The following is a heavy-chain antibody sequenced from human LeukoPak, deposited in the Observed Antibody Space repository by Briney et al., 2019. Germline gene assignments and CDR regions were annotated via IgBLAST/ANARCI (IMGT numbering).Heavy chain of an antibody. D-gene: IGHD7-27*01. CDR2: MSASSGNT. CDR1: GYTFTNYD. CDR3: ARTPPNWGADY. Sequence: ASVKVSCKASGYTFTNYDINWVRQATGQGLEWLGWMSASSGNTGYAQKFQGRVAMTMDTSIRTAYMELSSLRSEDTAVYYCARTPPNWGADYWGQGTLVTVSS. V-gene: IGHV1-8*01. J-gene: IGHJ4*02.